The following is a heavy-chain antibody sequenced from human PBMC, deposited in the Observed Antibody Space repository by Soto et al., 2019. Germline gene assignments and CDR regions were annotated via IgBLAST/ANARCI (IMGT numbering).Heavy chain of an antibody. Sequence: GSLRLSCAASGFTFSSYAMHWVRQAPGKGLEWVAVISYDGSNKYYADSVKGRFTISRDNSKNTLYLQMNSLRAEDTAVYYCAGLRGITIFGVVIPGYYGMDVWGQGTTVTVSS. J-gene: IGHJ6*02. D-gene: IGHD3-3*01. CDR3: AGLRGITIFGVVIPGYYGMDV. CDR2: ISYDGSNK. CDR1: GFTFSSYA. V-gene: IGHV3-30-3*01.